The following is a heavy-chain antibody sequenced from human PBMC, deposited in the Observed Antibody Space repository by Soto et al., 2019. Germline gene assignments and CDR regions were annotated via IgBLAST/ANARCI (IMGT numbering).Heavy chain of an antibody. CDR1: GFTFSNAW. V-gene: IGHV3-15*07. Sequence: EVQLVESGGGLVKPGGSLRLSCAASGFTFSNAWMNWVRQAPGKGLEWVGRIKSKTDGGAIDYAAPVKGRFTISRDDSKDTLYLQMNSLKTEDTAVYYCPTGLNLWLDCMDVWGQGTTVTVSS. CDR3: PTGLNLWLDCMDV. CDR2: IKSKTDGGAI. D-gene: IGHD3-10*01. J-gene: IGHJ6*02.